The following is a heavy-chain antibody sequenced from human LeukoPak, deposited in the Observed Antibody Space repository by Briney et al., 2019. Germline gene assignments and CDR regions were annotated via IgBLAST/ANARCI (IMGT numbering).Heavy chain of an antibody. V-gene: IGHV4-4*02. J-gene: IGHJ4*02. CDR2: IYHSGST. CDR1: GGSISSSNW. Sequence: SETLSLTCAVSGGSISSSNWWSWVRQPPGKGLEWIGEIYHSGSTNYNPSLKSRVTISVDKSKNQFSLKLSSVTAADTAVYYCARDPPYYYDSSGSKTFDYWGQGTLVTVSS. D-gene: IGHD3-22*01. CDR3: ARDPPYYYDSSGSKTFDY.